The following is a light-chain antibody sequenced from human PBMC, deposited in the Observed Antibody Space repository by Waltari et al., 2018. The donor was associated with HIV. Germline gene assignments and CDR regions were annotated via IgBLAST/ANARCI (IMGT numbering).Light chain of an antibody. J-gene: IGLJ2*01. CDR2: DTS. CDR1: SGPVHSRHY. CDR3: LLSYSGARPVV. Sequence: QAVVTQEPSLTVSPGGTVTPTCSSRSGPVHSRHYPYWFQQKPGQAPRTLIYDTSSRQSWTPTRFSGSLLGGKAALTLSGAQPEDEAEYYCLLSYSGARPVVFGGGTKLTVL. V-gene: IGLV7-46*01.